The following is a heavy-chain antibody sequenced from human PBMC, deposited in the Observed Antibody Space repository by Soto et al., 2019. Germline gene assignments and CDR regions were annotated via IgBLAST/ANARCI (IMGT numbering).Heavy chain of an antibody. D-gene: IGHD3-9*01. J-gene: IGHJ3*02. Sequence: EVQLVESGGGLVQPGGSLRLSCAASGFTFSSYWMHWVRQAPGKGLMWVSRIKTDGTDTHYADSVKGRFTISRDNAKNTLYLQMNSLRGEDTAVYCCARPRTSDWAYDIWGQGTMVIVSS. CDR3: ARPRTSDWAYDI. CDR1: GFTFSSYW. V-gene: IGHV3-74*01. CDR2: IKTDGTDT.